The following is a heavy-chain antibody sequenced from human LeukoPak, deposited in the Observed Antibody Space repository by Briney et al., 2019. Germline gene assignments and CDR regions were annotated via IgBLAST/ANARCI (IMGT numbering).Heavy chain of an antibody. J-gene: IGHJ3*02. CDR1: GFTFSSYA. Sequence: GGSLRLSCAASGFTFSSYAMSWVRQAPGKGLEWVSAISGSGGSTYYADSVKGRFTISRDSSKNTLYLQMNSLRAEDTAVYYCAKVAPYCSSTSCYFDAFDIWGQGTMVTVSS. CDR3: AKVAPYCSSTSCYFDAFDI. D-gene: IGHD2-2*01. V-gene: IGHV3-23*01. CDR2: ISGSGGST.